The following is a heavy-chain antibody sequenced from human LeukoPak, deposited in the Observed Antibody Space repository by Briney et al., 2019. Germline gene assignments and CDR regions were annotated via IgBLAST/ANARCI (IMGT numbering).Heavy chain of an antibody. J-gene: IGHJ4*02. V-gene: IGHV3-48*03. D-gene: IGHD6-19*01. CDR1: GFTFSSYE. Sequence: GGSLRLSCAASGFTFSSYEMHWVRQAPGKGLEWVSYISSSDSTIYYADSVKGRFTISRDNSKNTLYLQMNSLRTEDTAMYYCAKDRAYSSGWYEGSDYWGQGTLVTVSS. CDR3: AKDRAYSSGWYEGSDY. CDR2: ISSSDSTI.